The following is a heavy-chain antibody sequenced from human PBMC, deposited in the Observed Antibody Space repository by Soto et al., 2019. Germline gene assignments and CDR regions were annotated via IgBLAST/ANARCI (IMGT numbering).Heavy chain of an antibody. CDR2: IWYDGSNK. CDR1: GFIFSTYG. V-gene: IGHV3-33*01. Sequence: GGSLRLSCAASGFIFSTYGMHWVRQAPGKGLEWVAVIWYDGSNKDYADSVKGRFTISRDNSKDTLYLQMNSLRVEDTAVYYCARAVGPFDYWGQGTLVTVSS. CDR3: ARAVGPFDY. J-gene: IGHJ4*02. D-gene: IGHD1-26*01.